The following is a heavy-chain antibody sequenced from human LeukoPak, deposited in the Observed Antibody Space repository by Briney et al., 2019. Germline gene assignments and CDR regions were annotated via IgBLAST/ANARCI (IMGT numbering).Heavy chain of an antibody. J-gene: IGHJ6*02. CDR1: GFTFSSYA. D-gene: IGHD2-15*01. CDR2: ISGSGGST. V-gene: IGHV3-23*01. Sequence: GGSLRLSCAASGFTFSSYAMSWVRQAPGKGLEWVSAISGSGGSTYYADSVKGRFTISRENAKNSLYLQMSSLRAGDTAVYYCARGYCSGGSCYSAYYYYGMDVWGQGTTVTVSS. CDR3: ARGYCSGGSCYSAYYYYGMDV.